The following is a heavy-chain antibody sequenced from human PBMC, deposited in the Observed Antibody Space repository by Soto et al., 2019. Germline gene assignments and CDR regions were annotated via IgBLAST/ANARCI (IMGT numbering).Heavy chain of an antibody. V-gene: IGHV4-4*02. CDR2: IYHSGST. Sequence: QVQLQESGPGLVKPSGTLSLTCAVSSGSITSSNWWSWFRQPPGKGLEWIGEIYHSGSTNYNPSLKSRVTISVDKSKNVFSLKLSSVTAADTAMYYCAGGAVAGTSPAYWGQGTLVTVSS. CDR1: SGSITSSNW. D-gene: IGHD6-19*01. J-gene: IGHJ4*02. CDR3: AGGAVAGTSPAY.